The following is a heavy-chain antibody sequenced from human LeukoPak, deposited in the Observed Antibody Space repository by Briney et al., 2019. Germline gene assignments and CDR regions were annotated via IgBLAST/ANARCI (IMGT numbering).Heavy chain of an antibody. V-gene: IGHV4-34*01. CDR1: GGSVSDYY. CDR2: INQSGSP. CDR3: VRGLVKKLVRRQIHYYMDV. Sequence: PSETLSLTCGISGGSVSDYYWSWIRQTPGEGLEWIGEINQSGSPKYNPSLKSRVAIFVDTSSNQLSLNVTSVTAADTAVYYCVRGLVKKLVRRQIHYYMDVWGKGTTVIVSS. D-gene: IGHD6-6*01. J-gene: IGHJ6*03.